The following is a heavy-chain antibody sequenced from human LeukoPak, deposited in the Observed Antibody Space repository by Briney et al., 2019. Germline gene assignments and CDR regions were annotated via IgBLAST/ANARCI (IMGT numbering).Heavy chain of an antibody. J-gene: IGHJ4*02. CDR2: INHSGST. Sequence: SGTLSLTCAVYGGSFSGYYWSWIRQPPGKGLEWIGEINHSGSTNYNPSLKSRVTISVDTSKNQFSLKLSSVTAADTAVYYCARGPNYGDYVGAIYFDYWGQGTLVTVSS. CDR3: ARGPNYGDYVGAIYFDY. D-gene: IGHD4-17*01. CDR1: GGSFSGYY. V-gene: IGHV4-34*01.